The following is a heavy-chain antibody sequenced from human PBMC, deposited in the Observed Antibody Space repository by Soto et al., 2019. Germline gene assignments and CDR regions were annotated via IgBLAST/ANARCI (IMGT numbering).Heavy chain of an antibody. CDR3: ARGLVVVADTNVKPTTILDY. Sequence: ASETLSLTCAVYGGSFSGYYWSWIRQPPGKGLEWIGEINHSGSTNYNPSLKSRVTISVDRSKNQFSLKLSSVTAADTAVYYCARGLVVVADTNVKPTTILDYWSQGTLVTVSS. J-gene: IGHJ4*02. CDR1: GGSFSGYY. V-gene: IGHV4-34*01. CDR2: INHSGST. D-gene: IGHD2-15*01.